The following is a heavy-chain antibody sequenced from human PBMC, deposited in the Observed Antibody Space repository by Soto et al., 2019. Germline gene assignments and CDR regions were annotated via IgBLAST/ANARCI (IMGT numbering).Heavy chain of an antibody. Sequence: QVQLVQSGAEVKKPGASVKVSRKASGYTFTDYFIHWVRQAPGQGFEWMGWINPKSRGTNYAQKFQGRVTMTRDTSNSTAYMELRGLRSDDTAVYYCARVTLKAGNWFDPWGQGTLVTVSS. V-gene: IGHV1-2*02. CDR2: INPKSRGT. CDR1: GYTFTDYF. CDR3: ARVTLKAGNWFDP. J-gene: IGHJ5*02.